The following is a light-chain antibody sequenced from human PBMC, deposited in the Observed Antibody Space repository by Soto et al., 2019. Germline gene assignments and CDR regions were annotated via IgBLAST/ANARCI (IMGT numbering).Light chain of an antibody. CDR3: QRDVHSPWA. Sequence: ESVLAQSPGTLSLSPGQSATLSCRASQSVSTSFLAWYQQKAGQAPGLLIYGASRRATGIRDGFSGSGSGTDFTLTLSRLVPEDFSVYYCQRDVHSPWAFGQGTKVEL. J-gene: IGKJ1*01. CDR2: GAS. CDR1: QSVSTSF. V-gene: IGKV3-20*01.